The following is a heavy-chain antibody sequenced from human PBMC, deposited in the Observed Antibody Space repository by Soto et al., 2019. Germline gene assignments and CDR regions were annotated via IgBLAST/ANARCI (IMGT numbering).Heavy chain of an antibody. CDR2: INPNSGGT. D-gene: IGHD1-26*01. V-gene: IGHV1-2*02. Sequence: ASVKGSCKASGYTFTGYYMHWVRQAPGQGLEWMGWINPNSGGTNYAQKFQGRVTMTRDTSISTAYMELSRLRSDDTAVYYCARGDVFGGSSSHYFDDWGQGNLVTVYS. CDR3: ARGDVFGGSSSHYFDD. CDR1: GYTFTGYY. J-gene: IGHJ4*02.